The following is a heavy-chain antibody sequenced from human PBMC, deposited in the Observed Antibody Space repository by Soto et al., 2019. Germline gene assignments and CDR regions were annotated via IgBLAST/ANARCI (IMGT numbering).Heavy chain of an antibody. V-gene: IGHV3-23*01. CDR1: GITFSSYA. CDR3: AKVRWCGDFDY. J-gene: IGHJ4*02. Sequence: GGSMRLSCAASGITFSSYAMCWVRQDTGKGLVWVSAISGSGGSTCYAASVKGRFTISRDNSWIRQYLHMDSLRAADPAVYHGAKVRWCGDFDYCDQGTLVTVSS. D-gene: IGHD3-10*01. CDR2: ISGSGGST.